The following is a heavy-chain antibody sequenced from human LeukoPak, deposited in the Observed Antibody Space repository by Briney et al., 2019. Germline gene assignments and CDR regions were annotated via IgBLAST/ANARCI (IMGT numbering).Heavy chain of an antibody. CDR2: ISSSSSPI. CDR3: AREGLGDDSSGYYYVNFDY. Sequence: PGGSLRLSCAASGFTFSSYSMNWVRQAPGKGPEWVSHISSSSSPIYYADSVKGRFTISRDNAKNSLYLQMNSLRAEDTAVYYCAREGLGDDSSGYYYVNFDYWGQGTLVTVSS. CDR1: GFTFSSYS. V-gene: IGHV3-48*01. J-gene: IGHJ4*02. D-gene: IGHD3-22*01.